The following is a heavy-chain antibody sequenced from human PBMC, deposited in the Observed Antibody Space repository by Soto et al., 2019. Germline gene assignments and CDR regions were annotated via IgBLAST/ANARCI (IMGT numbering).Heavy chain of an antibody. D-gene: IGHD2-8*01. V-gene: IGHV1-18*04. Sequence: ASVKVSCKASGYTFTSYGISWVRQAPGQGLEWMGWISAYNGNTNYAQKLQGRVTMTTDTSTSTAYMELRSLRSDDTAVYYCARDHCTNGVCYWGVNWLEPWGQGTLVTV. CDR1: GYTFTSYG. CDR2: ISAYNGNT. CDR3: ARDHCTNGVCYWGVNWLEP. J-gene: IGHJ5*02.